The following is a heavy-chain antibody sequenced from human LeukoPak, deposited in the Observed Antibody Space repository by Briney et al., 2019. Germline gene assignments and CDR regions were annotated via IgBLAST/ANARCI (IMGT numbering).Heavy chain of an antibody. CDR2: ISGSGGAT. J-gene: IGHJ1*01. Sequence: GGSLRLSCAASGFTFTSYAMNWVRQAPGKGLEWVAAISGSGGATYYAGSVKGRFTISRDNSGNTVFLQMDSLRADDTAVYFCARNRPAGYAYGFELQHWGQGTLVTVSS. CDR3: ARNRPAGYAYGFELQH. D-gene: IGHD5-12*01. CDR1: GFTFTSYA. V-gene: IGHV3-23*01.